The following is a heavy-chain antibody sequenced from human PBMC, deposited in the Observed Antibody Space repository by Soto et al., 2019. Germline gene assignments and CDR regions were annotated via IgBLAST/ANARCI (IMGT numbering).Heavy chain of an antibody. V-gene: IGHV4-30-2*01. J-gene: IGHJ5*02. CDR3: AREVGELLSEANWFDP. Sequence: QLQLQESGSGLVKPSHTLSLTCAVSGGSISSGGYSWSWIRQPPGKGLEWIGYIYHSGSTYYNPSLKSRVTISVDRSKNQFSQKLSSVTAADTAVYYCAREVGELLSEANWFDPWGQGTLVTVSS. CDR2: IYHSGST. CDR1: GGSISSGGYS. D-gene: IGHD3-10*01.